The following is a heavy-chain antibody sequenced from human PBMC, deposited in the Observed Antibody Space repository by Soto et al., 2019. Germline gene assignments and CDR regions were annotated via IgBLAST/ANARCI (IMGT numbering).Heavy chain of an antibody. CDR3: AAHNLKCY. CDR2: IYSGGST. V-gene: IGHV3-66*01. J-gene: IGHJ4*02. CDR1: GFTVSNNY. Sequence: PGGTLRLSCAASGFTVSNNYMSWDRQAPGKGLEWVSLIYSGGSTYYADSVKGRFTISRDSSKNTLYLQMNSLRAEDTAMYYCAAHNLKCYWGQGTLVTVSA.